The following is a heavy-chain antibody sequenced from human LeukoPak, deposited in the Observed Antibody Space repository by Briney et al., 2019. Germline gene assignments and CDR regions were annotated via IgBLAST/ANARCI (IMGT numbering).Heavy chain of an antibody. D-gene: IGHD2-15*01. Sequence: SETLSLTCAVSGGSFSSGDYSWSWIRQPPGKGLEWIGYIYHSGSPYYNPSLKSRVTISIDRSKNQLSLKLNSVTAADTAVYYCAREILSSVGYFDYWARESWSPSPQ. V-gene: IGHV4-30-2*01. CDR3: AREILSSVGYFDY. CDR1: GGSFSSGDYS. J-gene: IGHJ4*02. CDR2: IYHSGSP.